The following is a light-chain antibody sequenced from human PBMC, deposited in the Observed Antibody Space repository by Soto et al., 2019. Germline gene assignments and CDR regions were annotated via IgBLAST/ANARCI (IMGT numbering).Light chain of an antibody. CDR3: NSQRSSGTRV. Sequence: QSAVTQPASVSGSAGQSGTVSCPGTSSDVGGYKHVSWYQHHPGKAPKLMIYEVSNRPSGVSNRFSGSKSGYTASLTISGLQAEDEADYYCNSQRSSGTRVFGTGTKVTVL. CDR2: EVS. CDR1: SSDVGGYKH. J-gene: IGLJ1*01. V-gene: IGLV2-14*01.